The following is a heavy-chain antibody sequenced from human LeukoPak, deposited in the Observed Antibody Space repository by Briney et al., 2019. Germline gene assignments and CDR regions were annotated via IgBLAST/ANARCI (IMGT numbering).Heavy chain of an antibody. J-gene: IGHJ4*02. CDR3: AKVFSSSWAHPKTAEYYFDY. CDR1: GFTFSSYA. D-gene: IGHD6-13*01. CDR2: ISGSGGST. Sequence: GGSLRLSCAASGFTFSSYAMSWVRQAPGKGLEWVSAISGSGGSTYYADSVKGRFTISRDNSKNTLYLQMNSLRAEDTAVYYCAKVFSSSWAHPKTAEYYFDYWGQGTLVTVSS. V-gene: IGHV3-23*01.